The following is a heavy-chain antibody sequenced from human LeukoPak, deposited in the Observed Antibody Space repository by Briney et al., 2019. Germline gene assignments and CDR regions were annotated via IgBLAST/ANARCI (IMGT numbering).Heavy chain of an antibody. CDR1: GFIFSSYS. Sequence: PGGSLRLSCAASGFIFSSYSMNWVRQAPGKGLEWVSYISSSSSTIYYADSVKGRFTISRDNVKNSLYLQMNSLRAEDTAVYYCVRDYYDSSGYWAGDYWGQGTLVTVSS. D-gene: IGHD3-22*01. CDR3: VRDYYDSSGYWAGDY. CDR2: ISSSSSTI. V-gene: IGHV3-48*04. J-gene: IGHJ4*02.